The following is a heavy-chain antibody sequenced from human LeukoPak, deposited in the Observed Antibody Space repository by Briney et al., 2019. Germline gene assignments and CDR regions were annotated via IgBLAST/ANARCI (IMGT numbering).Heavy chain of an antibody. D-gene: IGHD3-10*01. J-gene: IGHJ4*02. Sequence: SQTLSLTCAISGDSVSSNSAAWNWIRQSPSRGLEWPGRTYYRSKWYNDYAVSVKSRITINPDTSKNQFSLQLNSVTPEDTAVYFCARELLWFGDLLYFDYWGQGTLVTVSS. V-gene: IGHV6-1*01. CDR1: GDSVSSNSAA. CDR2: TYYRSKWYN. CDR3: ARELLWFGDLLYFDY.